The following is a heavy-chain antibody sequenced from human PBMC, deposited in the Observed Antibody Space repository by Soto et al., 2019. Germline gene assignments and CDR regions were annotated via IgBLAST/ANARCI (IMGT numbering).Heavy chain of an antibody. CDR1: GDTFTTNS. D-gene: IGHD2-8*01. CDR3: ARGLLYATTYFDY. V-gene: IGHV1-69*06. J-gene: IGHJ4*02. CDR2: IIPVVGTT. Sequence: QVQLVQSGAEVKKPGSSVKVSRKASGDTFTTNSLNWVRQAPGQGLEWMGGIIPVVGTTKYAQKYQDRVTITGDKSTNTAYMELSSLRSDDTAVYYCARGLLYATTYFDYWGQGTPVTVSS.